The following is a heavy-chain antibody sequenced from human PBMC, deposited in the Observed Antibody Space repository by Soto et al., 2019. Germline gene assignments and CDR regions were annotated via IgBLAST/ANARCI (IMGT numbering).Heavy chain of an antibody. Sequence: SETLSLTCTVSGGSVSNFYWNWIRQSAGKGLEWIGRIYSSGSTNYNPSLRSRVTMSVDTSKNQFSLKLNSVTAADTAVYYCARSSHKESWFDPWGHGTPFTVPS. CDR2: IYSSGST. CDR3: ARSSHKESWFDP. V-gene: IGHV4-4*07. J-gene: IGHJ5*02. D-gene: IGHD6-13*01. CDR1: GGSVSNFY.